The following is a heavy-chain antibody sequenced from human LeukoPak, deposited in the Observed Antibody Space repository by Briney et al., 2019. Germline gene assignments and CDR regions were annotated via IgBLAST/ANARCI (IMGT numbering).Heavy chain of an antibody. CDR2: ISYDGSNK. CDR1: GFTFSSYG. CDR3: ARETPRRGETRDGYR. Sequence: GGSLRLSCAASGFTFSSYGMHWVRQAPGQGLEWVGVISYDGSNKYYADSVKGRFTITRDNSKNTLYLQMNSLRAEDTAVYYCARETPRRGETRDGYRWGQGTVVTVSS. V-gene: IGHV3-30*03. D-gene: IGHD5-24*01. J-gene: IGHJ4*02.